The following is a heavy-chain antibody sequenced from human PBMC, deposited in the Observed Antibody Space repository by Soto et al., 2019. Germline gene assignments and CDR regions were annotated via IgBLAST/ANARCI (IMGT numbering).Heavy chain of an antibody. CDR1: GGSISSYY. D-gene: IGHD1-1*01. CDR3: ARWLERRRWFDP. J-gene: IGHJ5*02. CDR2: IYYSGST. Sequence: SETRALTCTVSGGSISSYYWSGSRQRPGKGRGGMGYIYYSGSTNYNPSLKRRVTISADTSKTQFSLKLNSVTAADTAVYYCARWLERRRWFDPWGQGTLVTVSS. V-gene: IGHV4-59*08.